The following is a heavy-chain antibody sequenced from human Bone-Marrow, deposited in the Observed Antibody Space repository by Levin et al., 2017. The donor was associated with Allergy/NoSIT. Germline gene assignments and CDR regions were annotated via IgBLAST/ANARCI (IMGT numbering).Heavy chain of an antibody. CDR1: GFTFSSYA. J-gene: IGHJ6*02. V-gene: IGHV3-30-3*01. D-gene: IGHD3-3*01. CDR2: ISYDGSNK. Sequence: GESLKISCAASGFTFSSYAMHWVRQAPGKGLEWVAVISYDGSNKYYADSVKGRFTISRDNSKNTLYLQMNSLRAEDTAVYYCAREAGPSITIFGVWKTADYYGMDVWGQGTTVTVSS. CDR3: AREAGPSITIFGVWKTADYYGMDV.